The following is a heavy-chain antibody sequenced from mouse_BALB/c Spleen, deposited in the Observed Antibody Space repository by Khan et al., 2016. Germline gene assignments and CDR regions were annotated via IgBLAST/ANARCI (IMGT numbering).Heavy chain of an antibody. CDR1: GFTFSSYT. CDR2: ISNGGGST. V-gene: IGHV5-12-2*01. J-gene: IGHJ3*01. D-gene: IGHD4-1*01. Sequence: EVELVESGGGLVQPGGSLKLSCAASGFTFSSYTMSWVRQTPEKRLEWVAYISNGGGSTYYPDTVKGRFTISRDNAKTTLYLHMRSLKSEDTAMYYCARDAGAWFAYWGQGTLVTVSS. CDR3: ARDAGAWFAY.